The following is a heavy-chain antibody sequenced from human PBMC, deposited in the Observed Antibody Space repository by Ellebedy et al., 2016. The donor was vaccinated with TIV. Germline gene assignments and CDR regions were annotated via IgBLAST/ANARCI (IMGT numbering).Heavy chain of an antibody. CDR3: AASAMAGRRLLPLDY. V-gene: IGHV3-21*01. Sequence: GESLKISCTASGFTFSHYSMDWVRQAPGKGLEWVSSISSSSSYMYYADSVKGRFSISRDNAKNSLYLHMNSLRAEDTAVYYCAASAMAGRRLLPLDYWGQGALVTVSS. CDR1: GFTFSHYS. J-gene: IGHJ4*02. D-gene: IGHD6-19*01. CDR2: ISSSSSYM.